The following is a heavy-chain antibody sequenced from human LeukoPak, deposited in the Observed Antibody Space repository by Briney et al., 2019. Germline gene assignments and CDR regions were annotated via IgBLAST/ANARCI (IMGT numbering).Heavy chain of an antibody. CDR1: GFTFDDYA. CDR3: AKDSSPWTQDSGSHS. J-gene: IGHJ4*02. D-gene: IGHD1-26*01. CDR2: ISWNSGSI. V-gene: IGHV3-9*01. Sequence: PGRSLRLSCAASGFTFDDYAMHWVRQAPGTGLEWVSGISWNSGSIGYADSVKGRFTISRDNAKNSLYLQMNSLRAEDTALYYCAKDSSPWTQDSGSHSWGQGTLVTVSS.